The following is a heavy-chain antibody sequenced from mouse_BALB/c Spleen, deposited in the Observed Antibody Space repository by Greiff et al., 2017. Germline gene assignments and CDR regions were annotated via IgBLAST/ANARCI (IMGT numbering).Heavy chain of an antibody. CDR1: GFDFSRYW. CDR3: ARDGNYRYYYAMDY. J-gene: IGHJ4*01. Sequence: EVQVVESGGGLVQPGGSLKLSCAASGFDFSRYWMSWVRQAPGKGLEWIGEINPDSSTINYTPSLKDKFIISRDNAKNTLYLQMSKVRSEDTALYYCARDGNYRYYYAMDYWGQGTSVTVSS. CDR2: INPDSSTI. V-gene: IGHV4-1*02. D-gene: IGHD2-1*01.